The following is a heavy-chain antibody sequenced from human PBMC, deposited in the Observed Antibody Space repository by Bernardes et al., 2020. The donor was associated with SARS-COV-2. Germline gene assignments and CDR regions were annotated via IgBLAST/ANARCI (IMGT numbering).Heavy chain of an antibody. CDR2: ISWNSGSI. CDR1: GFIFDDYA. D-gene: IGHD3-10*01. Sequence: GGSLRLSCAASGFIFDDYAMHWVRQAPGKGLEWVSGISWNSGSIAYADSVKGRFTISRDNGKNSLYLQMNSLRAEDTALYYCAKDLSKVRYYYGMDVWGQGTTVTVSS. J-gene: IGHJ6*02. V-gene: IGHV3-9*01. CDR3: AKDLSKVRYYYGMDV.